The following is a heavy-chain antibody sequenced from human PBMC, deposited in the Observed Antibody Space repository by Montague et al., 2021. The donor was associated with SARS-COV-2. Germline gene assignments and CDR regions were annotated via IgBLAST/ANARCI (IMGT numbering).Heavy chain of an antibody. CDR1: GFTFSSNW. V-gene: IGHV3-7*01. CDR2: IKPDGSAG. J-gene: IGHJ6*02. Sequence: SLRLSCAASGFTFSSNWMSWVRQAPGKGLEWVANIKPDGSAGCDVDSVKGRFTISRDNAKNSLFLQMNSLRAEDTAVYYCAKGSVWGQGTTVTVSS. CDR3: AKGSV.